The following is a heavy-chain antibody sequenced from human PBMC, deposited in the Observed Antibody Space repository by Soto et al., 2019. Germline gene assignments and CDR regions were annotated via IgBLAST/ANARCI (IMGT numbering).Heavy chain of an antibody. CDR1: GFTFSSYG. V-gene: IGHV3-30*18. Sequence: PGGSLRLSCAASGFTFSSYGMHWVRQAPGKGLEWVAVISYDGSDKYYADSVKGRFTISRDNSNNTLYLQMDSLRAEDTAVYYCAKDQFQTSVRWFDPWGQRTLVTVS. CDR3: AKDQFQTSVRWFDP. CDR2: ISYDGSDK. J-gene: IGHJ5*02.